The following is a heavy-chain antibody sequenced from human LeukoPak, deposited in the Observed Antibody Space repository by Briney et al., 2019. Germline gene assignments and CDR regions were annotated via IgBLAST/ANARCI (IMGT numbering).Heavy chain of an antibody. Sequence: PSETLSLTCTVSAGSISLYNTYYWNWIRQSPGKGLEWIGYIYYSGSTSYNPSLKSRVTISVDTFRNQFSLKLTSVTAADTAIYYCAKSDYYGASDYWGQGTLVTVSS. J-gene: IGHJ4*02. CDR1: AGSISLYNTYY. CDR2: IYYSGST. V-gene: IGHV4-59*01. D-gene: IGHD3-10*01. CDR3: AKSDYYGASDY.